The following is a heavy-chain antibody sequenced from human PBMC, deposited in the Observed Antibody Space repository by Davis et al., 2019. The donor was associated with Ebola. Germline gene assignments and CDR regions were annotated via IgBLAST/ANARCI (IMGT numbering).Heavy chain of an antibody. CDR1: GFTFSNYD. J-gene: IGHJ4*02. CDR2: TGTIPGYT. CDR3: ARAPPGSRFRPDH. V-gene: IGHV3-13*01. D-gene: IGHD1-1*01. Sequence: GGSLRLSCAASGFTFSNYDMNWVRQATGKGLEWLSATGTIPGYTYYLPSVRGRFTVSRDDAKNSFYLQMDSLTAEDSAVYYCARAPPGSRFRPDHWGQGTLVTVSS.